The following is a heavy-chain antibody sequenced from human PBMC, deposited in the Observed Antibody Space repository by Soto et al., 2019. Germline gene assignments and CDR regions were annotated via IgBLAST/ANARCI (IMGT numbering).Heavy chain of an antibody. D-gene: IGHD2-15*01. CDR2: IYLDDDE. V-gene: IGHV2-5*02. Sequence: QITLKESGPTLVKPTQTLTLTCTFSGFSLSNSGVGVGWIRQPPGKALEWLTLIYLDDDERYSPSLKSRLTITKDTSKNQVVLTLTNMDPVDTATYFCAHKGGRGAAMDVWGQGTTVTVSS. J-gene: IGHJ6*02. CDR3: AHKGGRGAAMDV. CDR1: GFSLSNSGVG.